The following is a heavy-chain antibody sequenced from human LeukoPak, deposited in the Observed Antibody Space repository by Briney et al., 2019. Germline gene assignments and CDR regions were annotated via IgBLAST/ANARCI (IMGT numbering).Heavy chain of an antibody. J-gene: IGHJ4*02. Sequence: ASVKVSCKASGYTFTGYYMHWVRQAPGQGLEWMGWINPNSGSTNYAQKFQGWVTMTRDTSISTAYMELSRLRSDDTAVYYCARRSRAVAGGGYFDYWGQGTLVTVSS. V-gene: IGHV1-2*04. CDR3: ARRSRAVAGGGYFDY. CDR2: INPNSGST. D-gene: IGHD6-19*01. CDR1: GYTFTGYY.